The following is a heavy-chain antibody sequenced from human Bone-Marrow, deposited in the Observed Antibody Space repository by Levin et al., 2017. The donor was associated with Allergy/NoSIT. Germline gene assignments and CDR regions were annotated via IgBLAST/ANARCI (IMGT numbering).Heavy chain of an antibody. CDR1: GYSFKYYY. CDR2: INPDSGDT. J-gene: IGHJ6*02. V-gene: IGHV1-2*02. Sequence: GASVKVSCKASGYSFKYYYIHWVRQAPGQGLEWMGWINPDSGDTNYAPKFQARVTMTRDTSITTAYMELRRLTYDDTAVYFCSATYYYGMDVWGRGTTVTVS. CDR3: SATYYYGMDV.